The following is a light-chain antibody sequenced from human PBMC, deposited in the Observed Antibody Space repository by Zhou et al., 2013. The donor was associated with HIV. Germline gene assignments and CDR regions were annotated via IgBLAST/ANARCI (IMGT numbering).Light chain of an antibody. Sequence: DIQMTQSPSSLSASVGDRVTITCRASQAINSYLAWYQQKPGKVPKLLIYAASTLQSGVPSRFSGSGSGTDFTLTISSLQPEDVATYYCQKYNSAPWTFGQGTKVEIK. J-gene: IGKJ1*01. CDR1: QAINSY. CDR3: QKYNSAPWT. CDR2: AAS. V-gene: IGKV1-27*01.